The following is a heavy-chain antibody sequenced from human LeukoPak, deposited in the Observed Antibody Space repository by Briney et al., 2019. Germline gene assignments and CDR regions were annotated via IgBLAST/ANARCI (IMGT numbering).Heavy chain of an antibody. V-gene: IGHV3-53*01. CDR2: IYSGGST. J-gene: IGHJ3*02. CDR3: ARAQKYSYDAFDI. Sequence: GGSLRLSCAASGFTVSSNYMSWVRQAPGKGLEWVSVIYSGGSTYYADSVKGRFTISRDNSKNTLYLQMNSLSAEDTAVYYCARAQKYSYDAFDIWGQGTMVTVSS. CDR1: GFTVSSNY. D-gene: IGHD4-11*01.